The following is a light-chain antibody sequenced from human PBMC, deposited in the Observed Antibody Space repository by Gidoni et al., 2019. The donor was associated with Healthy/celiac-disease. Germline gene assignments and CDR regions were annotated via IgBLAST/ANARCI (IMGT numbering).Light chain of an antibody. Sequence: DIQMTQSPSSLSASVGDRVTITSRASQSISSYLNWYQQRPGKAPKLLISAASSLQSGVPSPCSGSGSETDCTLTISSLQPEDFATYYCQQSYSTPSITFGQGTRLEIK. CDR2: AAS. CDR3: QQSYSTPSIT. J-gene: IGKJ5*01. CDR1: QSISSY. V-gene: IGKV1-39*01.